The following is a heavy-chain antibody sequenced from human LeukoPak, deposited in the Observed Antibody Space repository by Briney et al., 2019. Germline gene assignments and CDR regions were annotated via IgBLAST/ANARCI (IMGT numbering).Heavy chain of an antibody. CDR2: ISYDRSNK. CDR3: AKPGVSAWFDP. V-gene: IGHV3-30*18. D-gene: IGHD6-13*01. CDR1: GFTFSSYY. J-gene: IGHJ5*02. Sequence: GGSLRLSCAASGFTFSSYYMHWVRQAPGKGLEWVAYISYDRSNKNYADSVKGRFTISRDNSKNTLYLQMNSLRAEDTAVYYCAKPGVSAWFDPWGQGTLVTVSS.